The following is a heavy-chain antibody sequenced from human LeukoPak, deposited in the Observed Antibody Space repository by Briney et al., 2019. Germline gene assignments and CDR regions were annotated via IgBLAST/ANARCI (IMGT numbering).Heavy chain of an antibody. CDR3: ARRQLHYDFWSGDDWYFDL. D-gene: IGHD3-3*01. J-gene: IGHJ2*01. CDR2: IFYTGST. V-gene: IGHV4-39*01. Sequence: PSETLSLTCTVSGGSISSSSYYWGWIRQSPGQGLEWIGSIFYTGSTYYSPSLKSRVTMPKGTSRNQFSLDLSSGTAADTAVYYCARRQLHYDFWSGDDWYFDLWGRGTLFTVSS. CDR1: GGSISSSSYY.